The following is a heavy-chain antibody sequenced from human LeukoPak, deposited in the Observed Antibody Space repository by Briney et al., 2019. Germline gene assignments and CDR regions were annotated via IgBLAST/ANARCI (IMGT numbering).Heavy chain of an antibody. V-gene: IGHV3-23*01. D-gene: IGHD2-21*02. CDR1: GFTFSSYI. J-gene: IGHJ3*02. CDR2: ISGSGAST. Sequence: GGSLRLSCAASGFTFSSYIMTWVRQAPGKGLEWISGISGSGASTYYADSVTGRFTISRDNSKNTLYLQMNSLRAEDTAVYYCASSVVVTGGAFDIWGQGTMVTVSS. CDR3: ASSVVVTGGAFDI.